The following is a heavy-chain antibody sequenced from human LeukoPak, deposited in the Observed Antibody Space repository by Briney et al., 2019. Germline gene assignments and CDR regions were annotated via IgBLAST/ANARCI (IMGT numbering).Heavy chain of an antibody. Sequence: GGSLRLSCAASGFTFRSFAMHWVRQAPGKGLEWVAVISYDGSNRYYADSVKGRFTISRDNSKNTLYLQMNSLRAEDTAVYYCARAQHPQWLVSDYWGQGTLVTVSS. CDR2: ISYDGSNR. V-gene: IGHV3-30-3*01. CDR1: GFTFRSFA. CDR3: ARAQHPQWLVSDY. D-gene: IGHD6-19*01. J-gene: IGHJ4*02.